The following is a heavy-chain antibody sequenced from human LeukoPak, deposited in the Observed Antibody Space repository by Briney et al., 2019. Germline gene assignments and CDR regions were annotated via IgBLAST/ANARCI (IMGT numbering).Heavy chain of an antibody. CDR3: ASDRGYCSGGSCSRDYYYYYYMDV. CDR2: IYTSGST. Sequence: SETLSLTCTVSGGSISSYYWSWIRQPAGKGLEWIGRIYTSGSTNYNPSLKSRVTMSVDTSKNQFSLKLSSVTAADTAVYYCASDRGYCSGGSCSRDYYYYYYMDVWGKGTTVTISS. J-gene: IGHJ6*03. D-gene: IGHD2-15*01. CDR1: GGSISSYY. V-gene: IGHV4-4*07.